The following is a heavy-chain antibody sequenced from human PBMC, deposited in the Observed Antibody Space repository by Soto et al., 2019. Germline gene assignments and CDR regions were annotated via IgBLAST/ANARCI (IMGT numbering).Heavy chain of an antibody. V-gene: IGHV3-66*01. D-gene: IGHD3-3*01. CDR3: ARDTFGGAYDFLH. Sequence: EVQLVESGGGLVQPGGSLGLSCAASGFTVSSFYMTWVRQAPGKGLQWVAVISSGGSTYYADSVKGRFTISRDNSKNTLYLEMNSLRAEDTAVYYCARDTFGGAYDFLHGGQGTLVTVSS. CDR1: GFTVSSFY. J-gene: IGHJ4*02. CDR2: ISSGGST.